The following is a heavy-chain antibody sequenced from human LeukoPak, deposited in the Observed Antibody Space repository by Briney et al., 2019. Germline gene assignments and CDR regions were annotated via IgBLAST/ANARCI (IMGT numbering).Heavy chain of an antibody. J-gene: IGHJ4*02. CDR1: GYTFTGYY. V-gene: IGHV1-2*02. CDR3: ASTITMVRGVITVLDY. D-gene: IGHD3-10*01. Sequence: ASVKVSCKASGYTFTGYYMHWVRQAPGQGLEWMGWINPNSGGTNYAQKFQGRVTMTRDTSISTAYMELSRLRSDDTAVYYCASTITMVRGVITVLDYWGQGTLVTVSS. CDR2: INPNSGGT.